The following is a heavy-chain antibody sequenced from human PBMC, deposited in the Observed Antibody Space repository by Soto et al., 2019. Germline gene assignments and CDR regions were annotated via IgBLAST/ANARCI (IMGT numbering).Heavy chain of an antibody. CDR1: GFTFSSYA. CDR3: AKKASLSIAVASDY. Sequence: GGSLRLSCAASGFTFSSYAMSWVRQAPGKGLEWVSAISGSGGSTYYADSVKGRFTISRDNSKNTLYLQMNSLRAQDTAVYYCAKKASLSIAVASDYWGQGTLVTVSS. J-gene: IGHJ4*02. V-gene: IGHV3-23*01. D-gene: IGHD6-19*01. CDR2: ISGSGGST.